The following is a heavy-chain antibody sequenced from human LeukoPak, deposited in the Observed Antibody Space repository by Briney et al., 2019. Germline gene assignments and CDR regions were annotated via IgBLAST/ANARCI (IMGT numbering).Heavy chain of an antibody. Sequence: GASVKVSCKASGYTFTGYYMHWVRQAPGQGLEWMGWINPNSGGTNYAQKFQGRVTMTRDTSISTAYMELSRLRSDDTAVYYCASSSMCSSTSCYSDDAFDIWGQGTMVTVSS. CDR1: GYTFTGYY. D-gene: IGHD2-2*01. CDR3: ASSSMCSSTSCYSDDAFDI. CDR2: INPNSGGT. V-gene: IGHV1-2*02. J-gene: IGHJ3*02.